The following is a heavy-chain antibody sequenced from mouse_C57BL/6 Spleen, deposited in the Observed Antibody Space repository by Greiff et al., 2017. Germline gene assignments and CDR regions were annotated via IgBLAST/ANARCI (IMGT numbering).Heavy chain of an antibody. CDR1: GYSFTGYY. V-gene: IGHV1-42*01. CDR3: AVCYYPYYYAMGY. J-gene: IGHJ4*01. D-gene: IGHD2-3*01. Sequence: VQLQQSGPELVKPGASVKISCKASGYSFTGYYMNWVKQSPEKSLEWIGEINPSTGGTTYNQKFKAKATLTVDKSSSTAYMQLKSLTSEDSAVYYCAVCYYPYYYAMGYWGQGASVTVSS. CDR2: INPSTGGT.